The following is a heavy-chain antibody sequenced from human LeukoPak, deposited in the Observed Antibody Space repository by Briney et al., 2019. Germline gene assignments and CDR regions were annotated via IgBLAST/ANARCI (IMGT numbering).Heavy chain of an antibody. J-gene: IGHJ6*03. CDR1: GGSFSGYY. CDR3: ARGIRITMIVVVINYYYYMDV. D-gene: IGHD3-22*01. Sequence: PSETLSLTCAVYGGSFSGYYWSWIRQPPGKGREWIGEINHSGSTNYNPSLKTRVTISVDTSKNQFSLKLSSVTAADTAVYYCARGIRITMIVVVINYYYYMDVWGKGTTVTVSS. CDR2: INHSGST. V-gene: IGHV4-34*01.